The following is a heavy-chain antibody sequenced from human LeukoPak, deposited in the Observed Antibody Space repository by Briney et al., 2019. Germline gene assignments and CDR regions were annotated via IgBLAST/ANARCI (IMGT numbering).Heavy chain of an antibody. CDR3: ARISRTVTTTNNSYYYMDV. J-gene: IGHJ6*03. CDR2: INHSGST. D-gene: IGHD4-17*01. Sequence: SETLSLTCAVYGGSFSGYYWNWIRQPPGKGLEWIGEINHSGSTNYNPSLKSRVTISVDTSKNQFSLKLSSVTAADTAVYYCARISRTVTTTNNSYYYMDVWGKGTTVTISS. V-gene: IGHV4-34*01. CDR1: GGSFSGYY.